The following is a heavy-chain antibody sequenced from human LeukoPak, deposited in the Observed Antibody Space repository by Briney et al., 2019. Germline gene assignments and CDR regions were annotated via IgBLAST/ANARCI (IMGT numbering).Heavy chain of an antibody. CDR3: AKDRGRPEGTAFDI. Sequence: GGSLRLSCAASGFTFSSYGMSWVRQAPGKGLEWVSVISGSGGSTYYADSVKGRFTICRDNSKNTLYLQMNSQRAEDTAVYYCAKDRGRPEGTAFDIWGERTMGTVSS. V-gene: IGHV3-23*01. CDR1: GFTFSSYG. CDR2: ISGSGGST. J-gene: IGHJ3*02. D-gene: IGHD1-1*01.